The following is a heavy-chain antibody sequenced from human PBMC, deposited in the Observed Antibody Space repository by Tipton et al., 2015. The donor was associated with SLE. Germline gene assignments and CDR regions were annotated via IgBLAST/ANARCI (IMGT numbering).Heavy chain of an antibody. V-gene: IGHV4-61*01. D-gene: IGHD3-3*01. Sequence: TLSLTCTVSGGSFSTTSHYCGWIRQPPGKRLEWIGYIYYSGTTKYNPSLKSRVTISIDTSKNQLSLKLSSATAADTAIYYCAREVGKAFWSGYSNWGQGTMVTVSS. CDR2: IYYSGTT. CDR1: GGSFSTTSHY. CDR3: AREVGKAFWSGYSN. J-gene: IGHJ4*02.